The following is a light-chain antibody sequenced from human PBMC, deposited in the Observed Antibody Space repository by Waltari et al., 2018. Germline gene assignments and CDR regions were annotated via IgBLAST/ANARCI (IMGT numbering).Light chain of an antibody. J-gene: IGLJ3*02. V-gene: IGLV1-47*01. CDR1: SSNVEINY. CDR3: ATWDVSLSGWV. CDR2: RNN. Sequence: QSVLTQPPSASATPGQMVTISCSGSSSNVEINYVYWYQQLPGTAPKLLIYRNNQRPSGVPDRFSGSKSGTSASLAISGLRSEDEADYYCATWDVSLSGWVFGGGTKLTVL.